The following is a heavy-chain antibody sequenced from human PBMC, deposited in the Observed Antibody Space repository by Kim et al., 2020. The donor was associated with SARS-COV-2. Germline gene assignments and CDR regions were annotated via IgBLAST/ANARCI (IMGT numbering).Heavy chain of an antibody. CDR3: ARYYYGSGNDAFDI. J-gene: IGHJ3*02. V-gene: IGHV5-51*01. D-gene: IGHD3-10*01. Sequence: SPSFQGQVTISADKSISTAYLQWSSLKASDTAMYYCARYYYGSGNDAFDIWGQGTMVTVSS.